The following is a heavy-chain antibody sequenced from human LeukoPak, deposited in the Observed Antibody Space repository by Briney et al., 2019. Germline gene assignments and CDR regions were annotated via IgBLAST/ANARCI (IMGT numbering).Heavy chain of an antibody. CDR1: GFTFSSYS. Sequence: GGSLRLSCAASGFTFSSYSMSWVRQAQGKGLEWVSTINPSGGSTYYADSVKGRFTISRDNSKNTVYLQMNSLRAEDTAVYYCAKDRAGTPWADWGQGTLVTVSS. CDR2: INPSGGST. CDR3: AKDRAGTPWAD. D-gene: IGHD1-1*01. V-gene: IGHV3-23*01. J-gene: IGHJ4*02.